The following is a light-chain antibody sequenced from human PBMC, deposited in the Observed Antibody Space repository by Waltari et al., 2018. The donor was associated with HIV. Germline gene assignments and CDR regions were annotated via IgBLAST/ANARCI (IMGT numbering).Light chain of an antibody. J-gene: IGLJ2*01. V-gene: IGLV3-19*01. CDR1: SHRSYY. Sequence: SSELTQDPAVSVALGQTVRITCQGDSHRSYYASWYQQQPGQAPVLVIYGKNNRPSGIPDLFAGSGSVNTASSTITGAQAEDASYYYCNSRDSSGSPHVVFGGGTKLTVL. CDR3: NSRDSSGSPHVV. CDR2: GKN.